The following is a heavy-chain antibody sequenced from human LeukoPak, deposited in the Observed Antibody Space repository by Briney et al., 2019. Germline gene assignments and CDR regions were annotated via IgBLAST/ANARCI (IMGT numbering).Heavy chain of an antibody. CDR3: ARVREGATFDY. D-gene: IGHD1-26*01. CDR2: INPSGGST. CDR1: GYTFTIYY. V-gene: IGHV1-46*01. J-gene: IGHJ4*02. Sequence: ASVKVSCKASGYTFTIYYMHWVRQAPGQGLEWMGIINPSGGSTSYAQKFQGRVTMTRDMSTSTVYMELSSLRSEDTAVYYCARVREGATFDYWGQGTLVTVSS.